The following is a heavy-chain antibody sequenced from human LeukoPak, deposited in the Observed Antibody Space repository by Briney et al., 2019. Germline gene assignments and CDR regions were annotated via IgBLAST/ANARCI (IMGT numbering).Heavy chain of an antibody. CDR2: ISSSSITI. Sequence: GGSLRLSCAASGFTISSYNMNWVRQAPGKGLEWVSYISSSSITIYYADSVKGRITISRDNAKNSLYLQMNSLRDEDTAVYYCARASQRALHIWGQGTMVTVSS. V-gene: IGHV3-48*02. J-gene: IGHJ3*02. CDR1: GFTISSYN. CDR3: ARASQRALHI. D-gene: IGHD5-24*01.